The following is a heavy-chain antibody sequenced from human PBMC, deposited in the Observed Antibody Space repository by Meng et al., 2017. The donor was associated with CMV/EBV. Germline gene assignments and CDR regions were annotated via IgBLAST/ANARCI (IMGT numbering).Heavy chain of an antibody. Sequence: QVQRQGPGPALLTPAQTCAVTGTASGGSYNSGDYYWRRTRKRPGKGLEWIGYIYYSGSTYYNPSLNSRVTTSVDTSNNKFTLMLSSVTAADTAVYYCGRVGRTSCYDYWGQGTLVTVSS. CDR3: GRVGRTSCYDY. D-gene: IGHD2-2*01. CDR2: IYYSGST. CDR1: GGSYNSGDYY. V-gene: IGHV4-30-4*01. J-gene: IGHJ4*02.